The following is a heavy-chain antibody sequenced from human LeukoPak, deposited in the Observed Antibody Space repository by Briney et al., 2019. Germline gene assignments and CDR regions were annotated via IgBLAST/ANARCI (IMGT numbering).Heavy chain of an antibody. D-gene: IGHD3-3*01. CDR1: GFTFSSYW. CDR2: IKQDGSEK. J-gene: IGHJ4*02. CDR3: ARENYDFWSGSAANY. V-gene: IGHV3-7*01. Sequence: GGSLRLSCAASGFTFSSYWMSWVRQAPGRGLEWVANIKQDGSEKYYVDSVRGRFTIARDNAKNSLYLQMNSLRAEDTAVYYCARENYDFWSGSAANYWGQGTLVTVSS.